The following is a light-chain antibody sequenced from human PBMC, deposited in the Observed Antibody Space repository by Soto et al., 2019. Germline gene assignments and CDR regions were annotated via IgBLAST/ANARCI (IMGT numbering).Light chain of an antibody. CDR1: SSDVGGYNY. CDR2: DVS. Sequence: QSVLTQPASVSGSPGQSITISCTGTSSDVGGYNYVSWYQQHPGKAPKLMIYDVSKRPSGVSNRFSGSKSGNTASLTISGLQAEDDADYYCSSYTSSSTWVFGGGTKLTVL. J-gene: IGLJ3*02. V-gene: IGLV2-14*01. CDR3: SSYTSSSTWV.